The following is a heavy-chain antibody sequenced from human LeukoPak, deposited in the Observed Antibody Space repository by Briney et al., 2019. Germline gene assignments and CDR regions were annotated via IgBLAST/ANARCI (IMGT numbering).Heavy chain of an antibody. J-gene: IGHJ4*02. D-gene: IGHD6-13*01. V-gene: IGHV3-30-3*01. Sequence: GRSLRLSCAASGFTFSSYAMHWVRQAPGKGLEWVAVISYDGSNKYYADSVKGRFTISRDNSKNTLYLQMNSLRAEDTAVYYCARSFNSRSEGGYWGQGTLVTVSS. CDR2: ISYDGSNK. CDR1: GFTFSSYA. CDR3: ARSFNSRSEGGY.